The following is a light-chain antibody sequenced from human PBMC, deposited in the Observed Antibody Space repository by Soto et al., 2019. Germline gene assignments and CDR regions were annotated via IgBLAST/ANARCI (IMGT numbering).Light chain of an antibody. J-gene: IGKJ2*01. V-gene: IGKV1-5*01. CDR3: QQDRSYPYT. Sequence: DIQMTQFPSTLSASVGDRVTITCRASQTTNTWLAWYQQKPGTAPHLLLDDASSLEGGVPSRFSAGGSGTEFTLTISSPQPDDLATYCSQQDRSYPYTFGQGTKVEIK. CDR1: QTTNTW. CDR2: DAS.